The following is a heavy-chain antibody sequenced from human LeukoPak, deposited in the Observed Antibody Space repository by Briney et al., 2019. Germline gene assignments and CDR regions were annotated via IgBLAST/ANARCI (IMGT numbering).Heavy chain of an antibody. CDR1: GGSISSSSYY. CDR2: IYYSGST. CDR3: ARTLREWELPNY. J-gene: IGHJ4*02. Sequence: SETLSLTCTVSGGSISSSSYYWSWIRQPPGKGLEWIGYIYYSGSTNYNPSLKSRVTISVDTSKNQFSLKLSSVTAADTAVYYCARTLREWELPNYWGQGTLVTVSS. D-gene: IGHD1-26*01. V-gene: IGHV4-61*01.